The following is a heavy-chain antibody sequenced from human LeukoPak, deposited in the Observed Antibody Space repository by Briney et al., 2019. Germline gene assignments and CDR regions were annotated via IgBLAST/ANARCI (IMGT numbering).Heavy chain of an antibody. CDR1: GYSFTTYW. Sequence: GESLKISCKASGYSFTTYWIGWVRQMPGKGLEWMGVIYAGDSETRYSPSFQGQVTISADKSISTAYLQWSSLKASDTAMYYCARGLPLYYYYYMDVWGKGTTVTVSS. D-gene: IGHD5-18*01. CDR2: IYAGDSET. V-gene: IGHV5-51*01. CDR3: ARGLPLYYYYYMDV. J-gene: IGHJ6*03.